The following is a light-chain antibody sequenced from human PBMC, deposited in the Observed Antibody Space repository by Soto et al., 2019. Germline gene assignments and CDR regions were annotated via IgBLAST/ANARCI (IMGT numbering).Light chain of an antibody. V-gene: IGLV1-40*01. CDR3: PSYDSSLSGYV. Sequence: QSALTQPPSVSGAPGQRVTISCTGSSSNIGAGYDVHWYQQLPGTAPKLLIYGNSNRPSGVPDRFSGSKSGTSASLAITGLQANDEADYYCPSYDSSLSGYVFGTGTKLTVL. CDR2: GNS. J-gene: IGLJ1*01. CDR1: SSNIGAGYD.